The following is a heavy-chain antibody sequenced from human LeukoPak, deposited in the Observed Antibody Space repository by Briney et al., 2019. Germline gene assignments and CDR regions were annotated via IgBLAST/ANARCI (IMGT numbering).Heavy chain of an antibody. J-gene: IGHJ3*02. CDR1: RFTFSNYG. Sequence: GGSLRLSCAASRFTFSNYGVNWVRQAPGKGLEWASYINGRSSTIYYADSVRGRFTISRDNAKNSLYLQMNSLKAEDTAIYYCAREVGTPQAFDIWGQGTMVTVSS. CDR3: AREVGTPQAFDI. V-gene: IGHV3-48*01. CDR2: INGRSSTI. D-gene: IGHD1-26*01.